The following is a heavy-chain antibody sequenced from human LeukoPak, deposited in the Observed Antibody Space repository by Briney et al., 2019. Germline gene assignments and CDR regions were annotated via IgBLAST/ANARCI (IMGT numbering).Heavy chain of an antibody. J-gene: IGHJ5*02. CDR3: ARDPRYCSSTSCYEFAFGWFDP. CDR1: GYTFTSYA. Sequence: ASVTVSCTASGYTFTSYAMNWVRQAPGQGLEWMGWINTNTGNPTYAQGFTGRFVFSLDTSVSTAYLQISSLKAEDTAVYYCARDPRYCSSTSCYEFAFGWFDPWGQGTLVTVSS. D-gene: IGHD2-2*01. CDR2: INTNTGNP. V-gene: IGHV7-4-1*02.